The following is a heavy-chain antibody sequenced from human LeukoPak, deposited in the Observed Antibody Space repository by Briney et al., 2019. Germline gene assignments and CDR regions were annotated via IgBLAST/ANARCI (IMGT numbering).Heavy chain of an antibody. J-gene: IGHJ4*02. Sequence: GGSLRLSCAASGFTFSSYAMYWVRQAPGKGLEWVAGIFGSGGSPHYADPVKGRFTISRDNSRNTVYLQINSLRAEDTAVYYCGKTTVGYSSGQKPAWPVDYWGQGTLVTVSS. V-gene: IGHV3-23*01. CDR2: IFGSGGSP. D-gene: IGHD5-18*01. CDR1: GFTFSSYA. CDR3: GKTTVGYSSGQKPAWPVDY.